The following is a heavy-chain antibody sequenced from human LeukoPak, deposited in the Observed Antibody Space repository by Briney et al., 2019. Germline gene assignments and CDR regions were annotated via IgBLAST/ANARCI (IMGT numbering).Heavy chain of an antibody. CDR2: IYYSVST. D-gene: IGHD1-26*01. V-gene: IGHV4-59*01. CDR1: GGSIASYY. CDR3: ARVRFYSGTYYFDY. J-gene: IGHJ4*02. Sequence: PSETLSLTCTVSGGSIASYYWSWIRQPPEKGLEWIGYIYYSVSTNYNSSLKSRVTISVDTSKNQFSLKLSSVTAADTAVYYCARVRFYSGTYYFDYWGQGTLVTVSS.